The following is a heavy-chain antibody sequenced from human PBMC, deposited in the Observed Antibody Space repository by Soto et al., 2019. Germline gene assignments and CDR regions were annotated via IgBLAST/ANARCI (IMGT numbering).Heavy chain of an antibody. CDR2: IIPIFGTA. Sequence: QVQLVQSGAEVKKPGSSVKVSCKASGGTFSSYAISWVRQAPGQGLEWMGGIIPIFGTANYAQKFQGRVTITADESTSTAYMELSRLRSEETAVYYCARVYCRGGSCYIDAYYYYGMDVWGQGTTVTVSS. CDR1: GGTFSSYA. J-gene: IGHJ6*02. CDR3: ARVYCRGGSCYIDAYYYYGMDV. D-gene: IGHD2-15*01. V-gene: IGHV1-69*01.